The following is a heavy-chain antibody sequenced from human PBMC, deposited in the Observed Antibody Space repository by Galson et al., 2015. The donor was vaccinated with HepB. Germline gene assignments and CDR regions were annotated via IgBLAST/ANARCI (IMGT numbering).Heavy chain of an antibody. CDR1: GFTFSSYS. V-gene: IGHV3-48*02. CDR3: AGLEHQLVRYHQNYFQH. Sequence: SLRLSCAASGFTFSSYSMNWVRQAPGKGLEWISYISGSSGTIYYADSVKGRFTISRNNAKNSLYLQMNSLRDDDTAVYYCAGLEHQLVRYHQNYFQHWGQGTLVTVSS. CDR2: ISGSSGTI. J-gene: IGHJ1*01. D-gene: IGHD6-13*01.